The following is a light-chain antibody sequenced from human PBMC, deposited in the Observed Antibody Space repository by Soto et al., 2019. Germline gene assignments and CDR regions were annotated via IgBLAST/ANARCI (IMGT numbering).Light chain of an antibody. CDR1: SSDVGSYHL. V-gene: IGLV2-23*01. J-gene: IGLJ1*01. CDR2: DGN. Sequence: QSVLTQPASVSGSPGQSITISCTGTSSDVGSYHLVSWYQQHPGKAPKVMIYDGNKRPSGVPNRFSGSKSGNTASLTISGLQAEDEAEYYCCSFAGSSTFVFGTGTKVTV. CDR3: CSFAGSSTFV.